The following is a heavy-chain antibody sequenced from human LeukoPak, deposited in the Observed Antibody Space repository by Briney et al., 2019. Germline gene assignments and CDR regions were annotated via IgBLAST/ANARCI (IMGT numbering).Heavy chain of an antibody. CDR2: IYPRDSTT. D-gene: IGHD1-26*01. CDR3: ARGIVGATMFDY. Sequence: GESLKISCQGSGYDSGVSFTSHSIAWVRQMPGKGLEWMGIIYPRDSTTLYSPSFQGQVTISADTSIHTAYLQWISLKDSDTAMYYCARGIVGATMFDYWGQGTLVTVSS. J-gene: IGHJ4*02. V-gene: IGHV5-51*01. CDR1: GYDSGVSFTSHS.